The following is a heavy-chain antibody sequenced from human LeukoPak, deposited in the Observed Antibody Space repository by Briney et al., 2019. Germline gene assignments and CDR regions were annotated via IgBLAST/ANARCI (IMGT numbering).Heavy chain of an antibody. D-gene: IGHD3-22*01. CDR3: TAHTPRYYYDSSGYYIDY. CDR1: GFTFSSYA. Sequence: GGSLRLSCAASGFTFSSYAMSWVRQAPGKGLEWVSAISGSGGSTYYADSVKGRFTISRDDSKNTAYLQMNSLKTEDTAVYYCTAHTPRYYYDSSGYYIDYWGQGTLVTVSS. J-gene: IGHJ4*02. CDR2: ISGSGGST. V-gene: IGHV3-23*01.